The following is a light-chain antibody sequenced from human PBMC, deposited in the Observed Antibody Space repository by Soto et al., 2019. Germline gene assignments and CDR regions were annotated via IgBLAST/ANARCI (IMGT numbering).Light chain of an antibody. V-gene: IGKV1-39*01. Sequence: IHITLSPSSLSSSVVDRVTITCRARQSISTYLNWYQQKPGKAPKLLIFSAITLQSGVPSRFSGRGSGTDFTLTISSLQPEDFATFSCKQTYINSRTFGQWNKVHIK. CDR2: SAI. CDR1: QSISTY. CDR3: KQTYINSRT. J-gene: IGKJ1*01.